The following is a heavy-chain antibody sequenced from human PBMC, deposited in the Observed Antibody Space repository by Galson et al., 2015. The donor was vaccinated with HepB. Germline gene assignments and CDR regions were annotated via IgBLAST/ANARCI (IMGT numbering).Heavy chain of an antibody. Sequence: CAISGDSVSSNSAVWNWIRQPPSRGLEWLGRTYYRSKWYKDYALFVKSRITINADTSRNQISLQLNSMTPEDTAVCYCAYGVDVWGQGTTVTVSS. J-gene: IGHJ6*02. CDR2: TYYRSKWYK. CDR3: AYGVDV. V-gene: IGHV6-1*01. CDR1: GDSVSSNSAV.